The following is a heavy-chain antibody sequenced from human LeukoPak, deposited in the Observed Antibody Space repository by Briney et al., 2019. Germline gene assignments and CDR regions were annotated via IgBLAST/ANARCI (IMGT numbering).Heavy chain of an antibody. Sequence: GGSLRLSCAASGFTFSNYWMRWVRQAPGEGLGWVSRINSEGSSTTYADSVKGRFTISRDNAKNTLYLQMNSLRAEDTAVYYCTTVTADDAFDIWGQGTMVTVSS. D-gene: IGHD4-17*01. CDR3: TTVTADDAFDI. CDR2: INSEGSST. CDR1: GFTFSNYW. J-gene: IGHJ3*02. V-gene: IGHV3-74*01.